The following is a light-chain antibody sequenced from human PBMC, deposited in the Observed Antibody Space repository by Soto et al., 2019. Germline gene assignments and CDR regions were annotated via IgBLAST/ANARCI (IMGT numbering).Light chain of an antibody. CDR3: SSYTSSSTLLYV. Sequence: QSALTQPASVSGSPGQSITISCTGTSSDVGGYNYVSWYQQHPGKAPKLMIYDVSNRPSGVFNRFSGSKSGNTASLNISGLQAEGRVDYYCSSYTSSSTLLYVFGTGTKLTVL. CDR1: SSDVGGYNY. V-gene: IGLV2-14*01. CDR2: DVS. J-gene: IGLJ1*01.